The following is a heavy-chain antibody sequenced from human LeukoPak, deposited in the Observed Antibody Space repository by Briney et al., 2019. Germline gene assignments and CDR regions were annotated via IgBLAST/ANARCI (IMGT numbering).Heavy chain of an antibody. Sequence: GGSLRLSCAASGFTFSSYAISWVRQAPGKGLEWVSGVSGSGSSTYYADSVKGRFTISRDNSKNTLYLQMNSLRAEDTAVYFCAKGGHSSGWYYFDYWGQGTLVTVSS. CDR2: VSGSGSST. D-gene: IGHD6-19*01. J-gene: IGHJ4*02. CDR1: GFTFSSYA. V-gene: IGHV3-23*01. CDR3: AKGGHSSGWYYFDY.